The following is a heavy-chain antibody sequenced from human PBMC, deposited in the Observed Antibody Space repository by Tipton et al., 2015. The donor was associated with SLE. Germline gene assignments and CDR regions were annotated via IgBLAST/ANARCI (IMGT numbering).Heavy chain of an antibody. CDR1: GGSFSGYY. Sequence: GLVKPSETLSLTCAVYGGSFSGYYWSWIRQPPGKGLEWIGEINHSGSTNYNPSLKSRVTISVDTSKNQFSLKLSSVTAADTAVYYCARTGTETYYYGMDVWGQGTTVTVSS. D-gene: IGHD1-1*01. CDR2: INHSGST. V-gene: IGHV4-34*01. CDR3: ARTGTETYYYGMDV. J-gene: IGHJ6*02.